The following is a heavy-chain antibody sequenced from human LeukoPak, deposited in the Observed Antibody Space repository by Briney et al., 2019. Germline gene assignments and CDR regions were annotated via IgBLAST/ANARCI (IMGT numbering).Heavy chain of an antibody. CDR1: GFTFNNYR. V-gene: IGHV3-21*01. CDR2: ISSSSSYI. D-gene: IGHD6-19*01. Sequence: GGSLRLFCSASGFTFNNYRMSWVRQAPGKGLEWVSSISSSSSYIYYADSVKGRFTISRDNAKNSLYLQMNSLRAEDTAVYYCARGGIAVAGNWGYYFDYWGQGTLVTVSS. J-gene: IGHJ4*02. CDR3: ARGGIAVAGNWGYYFDY.